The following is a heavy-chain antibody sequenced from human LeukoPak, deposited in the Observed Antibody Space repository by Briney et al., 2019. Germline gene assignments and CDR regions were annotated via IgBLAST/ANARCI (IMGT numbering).Heavy chain of an antibody. CDR3: ARGASGWYWIDY. Sequence: SETLSLTCTVSGGSISSYNWNWIRQPPGKGLEWIGNIYYTGSTNYNPPFKGRVTISVDTSKNQFSLKLSSVTAADTAVFYCARGASGWYWIDYWGLGTLVTVSS. V-gene: IGHV4-59*01. D-gene: IGHD6-19*01. CDR1: GGSISSYN. J-gene: IGHJ4*02. CDR2: IYYTGST.